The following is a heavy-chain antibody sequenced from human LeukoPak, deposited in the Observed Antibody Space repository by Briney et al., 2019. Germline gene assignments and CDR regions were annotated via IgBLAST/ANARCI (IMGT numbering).Heavy chain of an antibody. CDR3: ARAKRAMYSSGWYYFDY. CDR1: GGTFSSYA. V-gene: IGHV1-69*13. D-gene: IGHD6-19*01. CDR2: IIPIFGTA. Sequence: SVTVSCTASGGTFSSYAISWVRQAPGQGLEWMGGIIPIFGTANYAQKFQGRVTITADESTSTAYMELSSLRSEDTAVYYCARAKRAMYSSGWYYFDYWGQGTLVTVSS. J-gene: IGHJ4*02.